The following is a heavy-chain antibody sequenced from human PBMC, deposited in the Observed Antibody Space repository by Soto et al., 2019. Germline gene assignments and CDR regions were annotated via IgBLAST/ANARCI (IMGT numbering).Heavy chain of an antibody. J-gene: IGHJ3*02. V-gene: IGHV1-58*01. Sequence: QMQLVQSGPEVKKPGTSVKVSCKASGFTFTSSAVQWVRQARGQRLEWIGWIVVGSGNTNYAQKFQERVTITRDKSTSTAYMERSSQRSEDTAVYYCAAHRLELNAFDIWGQGTMVTVSS. CDR1: GFTFTSSA. D-gene: IGHD1-7*01. CDR3: AAHRLELNAFDI. CDR2: IVVGSGNT.